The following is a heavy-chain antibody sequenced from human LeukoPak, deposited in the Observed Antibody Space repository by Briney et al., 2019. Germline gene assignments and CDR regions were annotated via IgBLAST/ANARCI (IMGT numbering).Heavy chain of an antibody. CDR2: IHSSEGT. D-gene: IGHD4-17*01. CDR1: GGSLNGYY. V-gene: IGHV4-59*08. Sequence: KPSETLSLTCTVSGGSLNGYYWGWIRQPPGKGLECIGYIHSSEGTAHNDSLKSRLTISLDTSKNQFSLTLSSMTAADTAVYYCARHVYGEGMVVWGKGTTVTVSS. CDR3: ARHVYGEGMVV. J-gene: IGHJ6*04.